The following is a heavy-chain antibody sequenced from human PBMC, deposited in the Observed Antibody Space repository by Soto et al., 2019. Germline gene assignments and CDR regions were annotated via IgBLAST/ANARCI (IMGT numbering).Heavy chain of an antibody. D-gene: IGHD4-17*01. J-gene: IGHJ6*03. CDR3: ARTTVTTFGNYYYYYMDV. CDR1: GYSSSSSNW. V-gene: IGHV4-28*01. Sequence: SETLSLTCAVSGYSSSSSNWWGWIRQPPGKGLEWIGYIYYSGSTYYNPSLKSRVTMSVDTSKNQFSLKLSSVTAVDTAVYYCARTTVTTFGNYYYYYMDVWGKGTTVTVSS. CDR2: IYYSGST.